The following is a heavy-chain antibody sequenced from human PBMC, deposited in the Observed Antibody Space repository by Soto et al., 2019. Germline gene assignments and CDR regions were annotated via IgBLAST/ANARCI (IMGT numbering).Heavy chain of an antibody. D-gene: IGHD1-1*01. CDR2: ISGSGDDT. CDR3: AKCGKTGTTKSHSFSFDL. Sequence: GGSLRLSSASSGLPFNNSAMDWVRQAPGKGLEWVSVISGSGDDTYYADTVKGRFTISRDNSKNTLFLQMDSLRPEDTAIYYCAKCGKTGTTKSHSFSFDLCGRVTPVTLS. J-gene: IGHJ2*01. CDR1: GLPFNNSA. V-gene: IGHV3-23*01.